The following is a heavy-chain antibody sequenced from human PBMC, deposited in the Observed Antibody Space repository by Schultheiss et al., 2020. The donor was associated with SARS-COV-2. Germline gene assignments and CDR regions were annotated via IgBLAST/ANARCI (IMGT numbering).Heavy chain of an antibody. CDR2: IYYSGST. V-gene: IGHV4-39*01. J-gene: IGHJ5*02. CDR1: GGSFSGYY. D-gene: IGHD3-3*01. CDR3: ARHVVQGYDFWSGYFDPEQNWFDP. Sequence: SETLSLTCAVYGGSFSGYYWGWIRQPPGKGLEWIGSIYYSGSTYYNPSLKSRVTISVDTSKNQFSLKLSSVTAADTAVYYCARHVVQGYDFWSGYFDPEQNWFDPWGQGTLVTVSS.